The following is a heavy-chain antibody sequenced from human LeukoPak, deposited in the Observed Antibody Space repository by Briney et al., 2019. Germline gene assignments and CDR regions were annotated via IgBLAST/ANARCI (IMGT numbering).Heavy chain of an antibody. Sequence: SETLSLTCIVSGGSIRSDSSYWGWLRQPAGKGLEWVRRIYTSGSANTTPSFKGPVNISVDTSKNQFSLELSSVTAADTAVYYCARGYSSSSTFYYYYYYMDVWGKGTTVTVSS. J-gene: IGHJ6*03. CDR2: IYTSGSA. D-gene: IGHD6-6*01. CDR3: ARGYSSSSTFYYYYYYMDV. V-gene: IGHV4-61*02. CDR1: GGSIRSDSSY.